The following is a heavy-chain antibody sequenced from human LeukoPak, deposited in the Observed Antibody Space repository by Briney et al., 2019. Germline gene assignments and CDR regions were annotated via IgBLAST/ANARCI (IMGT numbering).Heavy chain of an antibody. CDR3: AKDLMRGRWFGES. CDR1: GFTFSYYG. J-gene: IGHJ5*02. V-gene: IGHV3-30*02. D-gene: IGHD3-10*01. Sequence: GGSLRLSCAASGFTFSYYGFHCVRQAPGKGLEWVSFIRFDGHDKFYAETVKGRFTISKDTSRNTLYLQMNSLRPEDTAVYYCAKDLMRGRWFGESWGQGTLVTVSS. CDR2: IRFDGHDK.